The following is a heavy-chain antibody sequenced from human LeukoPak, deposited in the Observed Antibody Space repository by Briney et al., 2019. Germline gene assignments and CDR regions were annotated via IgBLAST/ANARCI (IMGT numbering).Heavy chain of an antibody. J-gene: IGHJ5*01. D-gene: IGHD6-19*01. CDR3: ARIAVAERFDS. Sequence: SETLSLTWTVSGGSISSYYWSWIRQPPGKGLEWIGYIYYSGSTNYNPSLKSRVTISVDTSKNQFSLKLSSVTAADTAVYYCARIAVAERFDSWGQGTLVTVSS. CDR1: GGSISSYY. CDR2: IYYSGST. V-gene: IGHV4-59*01.